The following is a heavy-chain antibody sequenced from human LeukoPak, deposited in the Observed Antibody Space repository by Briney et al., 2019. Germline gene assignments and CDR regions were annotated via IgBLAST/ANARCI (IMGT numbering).Heavy chain of an antibody. CDR3: SRESGPYCPFGH. D-gene: IGHD1-26*01. CDR2: IYYSGST. J-gene: IGHJ5*02. CDR1: GGSMSSYY. Sequence: SETLSLTCTVSGGSMSSYYWSWIRQPPGKGLEWIGYIYYSGSTKYNPSLKSRVTISVDTSKNQFSLKLSSVTAADTAVYYCSRESGPYCPFGHWGQGTLVAVTS. V-gene: IGHV4-59*12.